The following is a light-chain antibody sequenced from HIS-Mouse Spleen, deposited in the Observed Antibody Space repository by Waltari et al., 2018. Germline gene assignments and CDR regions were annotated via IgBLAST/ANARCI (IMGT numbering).Light chain of an antibody. V-gene: IGKV1-5*03. CDR2: KAS. J-gene: IGKJ3*01. CDR3: QQYNSYIFT. Sequence: DIQMTQSPSTLSASVGDRVTITCRASQSISSWVAWYQQKPGKAPKLLIYKASSLESGVPSRFSGSGSGTEFTLTISSLQPDDFATYYCQQYNSYIFTFGPGTKVDIK. CDR1: QSISSW.